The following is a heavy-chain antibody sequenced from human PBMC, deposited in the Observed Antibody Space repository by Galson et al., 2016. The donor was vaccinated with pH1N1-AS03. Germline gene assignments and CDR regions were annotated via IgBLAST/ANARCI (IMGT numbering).Heavy chain of an antibody. CDR2: TYYRSRWYN. Sequence: CAISGDSVSSDSAAWNWIRQSPSRGLEWLGRTYYRSRWYNDYAPSLSSRVSFTADTSKNQFSLRLTSVTPEDSATYFCVRDFYGDVFGYWGQGTLVTVSS. J-gene: IGHJ4*02. CDR1: GDSVSSDSAA. D-gene: IGHD4-17*01. CDR3: VRDFYGDVFGY. V-gene: IGHV6-1*01.